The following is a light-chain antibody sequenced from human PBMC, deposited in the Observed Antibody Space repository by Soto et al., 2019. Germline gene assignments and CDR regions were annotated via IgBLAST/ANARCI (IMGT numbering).Light chain of an antibody. J-gene: IGKJ1*01. CDR3: QQYGNSPQT. Sequence: EIVLTQSPGTLSLSPGERATLSCRASQSVSSNYLAWYQHKPGQAPRLLIYGASHRATAIPDRFSGSGSGTDFTLTISRLEAEDFAVYYCQQYGNSPQTFGQGTKVEIK. CDR2: GAS. V-gene: IGKV3-20*01. CDR1: QSVSSNY.